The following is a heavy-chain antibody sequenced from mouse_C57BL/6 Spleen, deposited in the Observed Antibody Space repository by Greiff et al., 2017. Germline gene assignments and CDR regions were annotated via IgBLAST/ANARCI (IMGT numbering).Heavy chain of an antibody. CDR1: GYTFTNYW. D-gene: IGHD6-5*01. CDR3: ARGAYGDY. V-gene: IGHV1-63*01. J-gene: IGHJ2*01. CDR2: IYPGGGYT. Sequence: VKVVESGAELVRPGTSVKMSCKASGYTFTNYWIGWAKQRPGHGLEWIGDIYPGGGYTNYNEKFKGKATLTADKSSSTAYMQFSSLTSEDSAIYYCARGAYGDYWGQGTTLTVSS.